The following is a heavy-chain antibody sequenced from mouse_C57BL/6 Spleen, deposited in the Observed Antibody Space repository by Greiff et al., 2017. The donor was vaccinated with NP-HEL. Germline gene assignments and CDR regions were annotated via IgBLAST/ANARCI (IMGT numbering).Heavy chain of an antibody. V-gene: IGHV1-81*01. Sequence: QVQLQQPGAELARPGASVKLSCKASGYTFTSYGISWVKQRPGQGLEWIGEIYPRSGNTYYNEKFKGKATLTADKSSSTAYMELRSLTSEDSAVYFCARDTTVVGAMDYWGQGTSVTVSS. CDR1: GYTFTSYG. J-gene: IGHJ4*01. CDR3: ARDTTVVGAMDY. CDR2: IYPRSGNT. D-gene: IGHD1-1*01.